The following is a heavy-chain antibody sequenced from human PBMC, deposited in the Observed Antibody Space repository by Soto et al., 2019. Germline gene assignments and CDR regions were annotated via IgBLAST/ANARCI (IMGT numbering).Heavy chain of an antibody. J-gene: IGHJ3*02. V-gene: IGHV3-21*01. CDR2: ISSSSSYI. CDR3: AREGSLGCYGSFCAFDI. D-gene: IGHD1-26*01. Sequence: GGSLRLSCAASGFTFSSYSMNWVRQAPGKGLEWVSSISSSSSYIYYADSVKGRFTISRDNAKNSLYLQMNSLRAEDTAVYYCAREGSLGCYGSFCAFDIWGQGTMVTVSS. CDR1: GFTFSSYS.